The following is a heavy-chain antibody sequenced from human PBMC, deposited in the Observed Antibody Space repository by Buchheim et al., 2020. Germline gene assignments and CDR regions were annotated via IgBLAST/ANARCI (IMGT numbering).Heavy chain of an antibody. D-gene: IGHD6-19*01. CDR1: GFTFSSYG. CDR2: IWYDGSNK. V-gene: IGHV3-33*01. Sequence: QVQLVESGGGVVQPGRSLRLSCAASGFTFSSYGMHWVRQAPGKGLEWVAVIWYDGSNKYYADSVKGRFTISRDNSKNTLYLQMNSLRAEDTAVYYCARDSVAGTPELPYYYGMDVWGQGTT. CDR3: ARDSVAGTPELPYYYGMDV. J-gene: IGHJ6*02.